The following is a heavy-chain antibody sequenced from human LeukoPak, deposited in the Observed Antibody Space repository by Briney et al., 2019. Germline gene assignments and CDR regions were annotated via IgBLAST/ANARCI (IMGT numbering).Heavy chain of an antibody. V-gene: IGHV3-7*01. Sequence: GGSLRLSCSASGFTFSTYWMSWVRQAPGKGLEWVANMKRDGSEIYYVDSVKGRFTISRDNAKNSLFLQMNSLRDEDTAVYYCASSGSYRFDYWGQGTLVTVSS. D-gene: IGHD1-26*01. CDR3: ASSGSYRFDY. CDR1: GFTFSTYW. J-gene: IGHJ4*02. CDR2: MKRDGSEI.